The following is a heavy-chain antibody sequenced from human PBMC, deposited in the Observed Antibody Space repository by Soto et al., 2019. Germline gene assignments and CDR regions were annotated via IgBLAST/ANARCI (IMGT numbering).Heavy chain of an antibody. Sequence: GGSLRLSCSASGFDFKNYAMHWVGQSPGKGPEYLSGISSNGDTTYYADSVKDRITISRDNSNNAVYLQLSSLTTADTAVYYCARDVGLQHDTGYYDFWSAKNNWFDSWGQGTLVTVSS. CDR1: GFDFKNYA. D-gene: IGHD3-3*01. V-gene: IGHV3-64D*06. CDR2: ISSNGDTT. J-gene: IGHJ5*01. CDR3: ARDVGLQHDTGYYDFWSAKNNWFDS.